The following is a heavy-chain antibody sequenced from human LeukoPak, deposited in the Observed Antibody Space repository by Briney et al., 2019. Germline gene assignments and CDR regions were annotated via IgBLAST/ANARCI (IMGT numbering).Heavy chain of an antibody. Sequence: GGSQRLSCAASGFTVSSNYMSWVRQAPGKGLEWVSVIYGGGSTYYADSVKGRFTISRDNSKNTLYLQMNSLRAEDTAVYYCASEYLVPDTAMVRPDYWGQGTLVTVSS. V-gene: IGHV3-66*01. J-gene: IGHJ4*02. D-gene: IGHD5-18*01. CDR3: ASEYLVPDTAMVRPDY. CDR1: GFTVSSNY. CDR2: IYGGGST.